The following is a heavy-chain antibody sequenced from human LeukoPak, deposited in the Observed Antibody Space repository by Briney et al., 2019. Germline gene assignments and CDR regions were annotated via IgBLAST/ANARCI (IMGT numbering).Heavy chain of an antibody. J-gene: IGHJ4*02. CDR3: AKDTGSGWYLSMVFDY. CDR2: ISYDGSNK. V-gene: IGHV3-30*18. CDR1: GFTFSSYG. D-gene: IGHD6-19*01. Sequence: PGGSLRLSCAASGFTFSSYGMHWVRQAPGKGLEWVAVISYDGSNKYYADSVKGRFTISRDNPKNTLYLQMNSLRAEDTAVYYCAKDTGSGWYLSMVFDYWGQGTLVTVSS.